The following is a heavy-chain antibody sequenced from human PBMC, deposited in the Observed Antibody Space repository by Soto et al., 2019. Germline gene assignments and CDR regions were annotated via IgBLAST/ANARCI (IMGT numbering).Heavy chain of an antibody. D-gene: IGHD2-15*01. CDR2: INPSGGST. J-gene: IGHJ4*02. V-gene: IGHV1-46*01. CDR1: GYTFTSYY. CDR3: ARVGYCSGGSCYYFDY. Sequence: ASVKVSCKASGYTFTSYYMHWVRQAPGQGLEWMGIINPSGGSTSYAQKFQGRVTMTRDTSTSTVYMELSSLRSEDTAVYYCARVGYCSGGSCYYFDYWGQGALVTVSS.